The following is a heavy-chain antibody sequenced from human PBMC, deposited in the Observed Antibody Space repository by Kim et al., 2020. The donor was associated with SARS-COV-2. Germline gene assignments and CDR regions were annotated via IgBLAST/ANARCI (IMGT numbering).Heavy chain of an antibody. CDR3: ASSPQNIAVAPPNWYFDL. V-gene: IGHV3-66*02. J-gene: IGHJ2*01. D-gene: IGHD6-19*01. Sequence: GGSLRLSCAASGFTVSSNYMSWVRQAPGKGLEWVSVIYSGGSTYYADSVKGRFTISRDNSKNTLYLQMNSLRAEDTAVYYCASSPQNIAVAPPNWYFDLWGRGTLVTVSS. CDR2: IYSGGST. CDR1: GFTVSSNY.